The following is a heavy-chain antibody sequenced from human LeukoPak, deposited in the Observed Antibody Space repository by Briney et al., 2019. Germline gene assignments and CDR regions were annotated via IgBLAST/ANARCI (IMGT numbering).Heavy chain of an antibody. J-gene: IGHJ4*02. D-gene: IGHD2-15*01. Sequence: ASVKVSCKASGGTFSSYAISWVRQAPGQGLEWMGRIIPIFGIANYAQKFQGRVTITADKSTSTAYMELSSLRSEDTAMYYCARMDDSIPFEYWGQGTLVTVSS. CDR1: GGTFSSYA. CDR3: ARMDDSIPFEY. CDR2: IIPIFGIA. V-gene: IGHV1-69*04.